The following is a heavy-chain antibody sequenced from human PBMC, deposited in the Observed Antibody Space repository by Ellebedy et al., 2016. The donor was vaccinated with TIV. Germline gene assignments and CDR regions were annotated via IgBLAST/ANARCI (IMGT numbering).Heavy chain of an antibody. D-gene: IGHD4-17*01. CDR3: ARPQMTTTFNWFDP. V-gene: IGHV3-7*03. CDR2: IKQDGSEK. J-gene: IGHJ5*02. CDR1: GFTFSSYW. Sequence: GGSLRLSXAASGFTFSSYWMSWVRQAPGKGLEWVANIKQDGSEKYYVDSVKGRFTISRDNAKNSLYLQMNSLRAEDTAVYYCARPQMTTTFNWFDPWGQGTLVTVSS.